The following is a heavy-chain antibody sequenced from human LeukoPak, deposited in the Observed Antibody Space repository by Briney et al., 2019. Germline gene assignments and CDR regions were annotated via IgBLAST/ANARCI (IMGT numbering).Heavy chain of an antibody. CDR3: ARGNPASHYYYYYGMDV. Sequence: PGGSLRLSCAASGFTFSSYAMSWVRQAPGKGLEWVSVSSGSGGSTNYADSVRGRFTISRDNAKNSLYLQMNSLRDEDTAVYYCARGNPASHYYYYYGMDVWGQGTTVTVSS. D-gene: IGHD1-14*01. V-gene: IGHV3-23*01. J-gene: IGHJ6*02. CDR2: SSGSGGST. CDR1: GFTFSSYA.